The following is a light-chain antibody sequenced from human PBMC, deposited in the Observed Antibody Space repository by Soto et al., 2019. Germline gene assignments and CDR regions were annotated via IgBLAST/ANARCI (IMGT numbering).Light chain of an antibody. V-gene: IGKV1-39*01. J-gene: IGKJ1*01. CDR3: QQSYSTLTWT. CDR1: QSINNY. Sequence: DIQMSHSPSSLSASVGDRVTITCGVSQSINNYLSWYQQKPGKARNLLIFGASTLQSGVPSRFSGSGSGTDFTLTVSSLQPEDFATYYCQQSYSTLTWTFGQVAKVDIK. CDR2: GAS.